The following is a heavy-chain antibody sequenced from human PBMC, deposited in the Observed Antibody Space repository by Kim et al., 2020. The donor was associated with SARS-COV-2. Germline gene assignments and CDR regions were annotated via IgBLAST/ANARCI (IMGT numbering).Heavy chain of an antibody. CDR1: GGSFSGFY. J-gene: IGHJ2*01. Sequence: SETLSLTCAVYGGSFSGFYWSWIRQPPGRGLEWIGEINHSGRTNYNPSLKIRVTISVDTSNTQFSLKLTSVTAADTAVYYCSRRLSNTSCSWSPYCDLWG. CDR2: INHSGRT. V-gene: IGHV4-34*01. D-gene: IGHD3-10*02. CDR3: SRRLSNTSCSWSPYCDL.